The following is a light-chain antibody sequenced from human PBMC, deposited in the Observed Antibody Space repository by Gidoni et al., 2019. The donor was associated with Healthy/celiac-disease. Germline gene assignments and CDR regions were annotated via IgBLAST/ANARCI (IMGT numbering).Light chain of an antibody. V-gene: IGKV1-33*01. J-gene: IGKJ3*01. CDR1: QDISNY. Sequence: DIQMTQSQSSLSASVGDRVTITCQASQDISNYLNWYQQKPGKAPKLLIYDASNLETGVPSRFSGSGSGTDFTFTISSLQPEDIATYYCQQYDNLPTFTFXPXTKVDIK. CDR2: DAS. CDR3: QQYDNLPTFT.